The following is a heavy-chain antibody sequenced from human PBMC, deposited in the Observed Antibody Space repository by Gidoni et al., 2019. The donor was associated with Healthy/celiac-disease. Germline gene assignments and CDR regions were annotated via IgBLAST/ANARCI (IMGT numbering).Heavy chain of an antibody. D-gene: IGHD3-22*01. J-gene: IGHJ3*02. CDR3: ARVRRIVVVPGRGDAFDI. CDR2: INHSGST. Sequence: QVQLQQWGAGLLKPSETLSLTCAVYGGSFSGYYWSWIRQPPGKGLEWIGEINHSGSTNYNPSLKSRVTISVDTSKNQFSLKLSSVTAADTAVYYCARVRRIVVVPGRGDAFDIWGQGTMVTVSS. V-gene: IGHV4-34*01. CDR1: GGSFSGYY.